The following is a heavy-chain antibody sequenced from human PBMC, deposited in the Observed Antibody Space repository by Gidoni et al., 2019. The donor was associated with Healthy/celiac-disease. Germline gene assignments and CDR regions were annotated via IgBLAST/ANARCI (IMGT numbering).Heavy chain of an antibody. CDR2: IYYSGST. CDR1: GGSISSYS. V-gene: IGHV4-59*08. J-gene: IGHJ4*02. CDR3: ARGYSSVWFDY. Sequence: QVQLQESGPGLVKPSATLSLTCTVSGGSISSYSWSWIRQPPGQEREWIGYIYYSGSTNYNPSLKSRVTISVDTSKNQFSLKLSSVTAADTAVYYCARGYSSVWFDYWGQGTLVTVSS. D-gene: IGHD6-19*01.